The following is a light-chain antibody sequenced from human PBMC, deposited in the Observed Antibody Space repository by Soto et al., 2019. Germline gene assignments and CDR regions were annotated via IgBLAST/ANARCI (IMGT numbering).Light chain of an antibody. CDR2: KAS. V-gene: IGKV1-5*03. CDR1: QSISSW. J-gene: IGKJ4*01. Sequence: DIQMTQSPSTLSASVGDRVTITCRASQSISSWLAWYQQKPGKAPKLLIYKASSLESGVPSRFSGSGSGTEFTLSISSLQPDDFAIYYCQQYNSYPLTFGGGTKVEIK. CDR3: QQYNSYPLT.